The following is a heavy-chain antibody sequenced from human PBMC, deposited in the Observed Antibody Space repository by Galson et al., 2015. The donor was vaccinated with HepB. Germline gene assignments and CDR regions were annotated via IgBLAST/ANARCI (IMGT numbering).Heavy chain of an antibody. CDR1: GFAFNNAW. Sequence: SLRLSCAASGFAFNNAWMSWVRQAPGKGLEWVGRIKSNTDGGTTDYAAPVKDRFIISRDDSKNTVYLQMNSLKTEDTALYYCVALVILPSSAAGGYPNFDYWGQGTLVTVSS. CDR3: VALVILPSSAAGGYPNFDY. V-gene: IGHV3-15*01. CDR2: IKSNTDGGTT. J-gene: IGHJ4*01. D-gene: IGHD2-21*01.